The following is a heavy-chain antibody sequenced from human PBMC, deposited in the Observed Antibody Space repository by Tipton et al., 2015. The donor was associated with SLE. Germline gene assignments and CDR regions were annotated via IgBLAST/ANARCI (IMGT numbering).Heavy chain of an antibody. D-gene: IGHD2-2*01. Sequence: TLSLTCSVYGGSFSGYYWSWIRQPPGKGLEWIGEIHHSGSTDYNPSLKSRVTISVDTSKNQFSLKLSSVTTADTAVYYCARRVVPDYWGQGTLVTVSS. V-gene: IGHV4-34*01. CDR2: IHHSGST. J-gene: IGHJ4*02. CDR1: GGSFSGYY. CDR3: ARRVVPDY.